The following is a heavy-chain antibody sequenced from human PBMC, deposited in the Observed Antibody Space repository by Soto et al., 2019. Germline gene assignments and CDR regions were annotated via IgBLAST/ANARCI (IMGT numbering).Heavy chain of an antibody. CDR1: GGSISSYY. D-gene: IGHD2-2*02. CDR2: IYYSGST. J-gene: IGHJ6*02. Sequence: PSETLALTCTVSGGSISSYYWSWIRQPPGKGLEWIGYIYYSGSTNYNPSLKSRVTISVDTSKNQFSLKLSSVAAADTAVYYCARVDGYCSSTSCYILDYYYYGMDVWGQGTTVTVS. V-gene: IGHV4-59*01. CDR3: ARVDGYCSSTSCYILDYYYYGMDV.